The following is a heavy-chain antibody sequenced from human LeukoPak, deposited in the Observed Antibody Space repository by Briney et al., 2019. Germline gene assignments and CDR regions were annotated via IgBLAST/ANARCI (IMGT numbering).Heavy chain of an antibody. V-gene: IGHV4-30-2*01. Sequence: SSETLSLTCAVSGGSTSSGSHSWSWIRQPPGKGLECIGVIYHNGSTYHNPSLKSRVTISVDRSKNQFSLSLSSVPAADTAVYYCARLIVVIPKKNDYHYYYGMDVWGQGTTVTVSS. CDR1: GGSTSSGSHS. D-gene: IGHD2-2*01. CDR2: IYHNGST. CDR3: ARLIVVIPKKNDYHYYYGMDV. J-gene: IGHJ6*02.